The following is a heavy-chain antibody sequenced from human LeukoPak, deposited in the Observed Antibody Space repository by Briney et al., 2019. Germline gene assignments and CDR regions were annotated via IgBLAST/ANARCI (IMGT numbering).Heavy chain of an antibody. CDR1: GYTFTSYG. CDR3: ARGLSRSSGESSEDAFDI. Sequence: ASVKLSCKASGYTFTSYGISWVRQAPGQGLEWMGWISAYNGNTNYAQKLQGRVTMTTDTSTSTAYMELRSLRSDDTAVYYCARGLSRSSGESSEDAFDIWGKGKMVTVSS. V-gene: IGHV1-18*01. CDR2: ISAYNGNT. J-gene: IGHJ3*02. D-gene: IGHD6-25*01.